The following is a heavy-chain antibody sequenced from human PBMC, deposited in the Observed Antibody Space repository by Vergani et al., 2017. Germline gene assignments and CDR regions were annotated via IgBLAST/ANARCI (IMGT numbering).Heavy chain of an antibody. CDR1: GFTFSSYA. CDR3: AKDGITGTTSYYYYMDG. J-gene: IGHJ6*03. Sequence: EVQLLESGGGLVQPGGSLRLSCAASGFTFSSYAMSWVRQAPGKGLEWVSAISGSGGSTYYADSVKGRFTISRDNSKNTLYLQMNSLRAEDTAVYYCAKDGITGTTSYYYYMDGWGKGTTVTVSS. CDR2: ISGSGGST. V-gene: IGHV3-23*01. D-gene: IGHD1-7*01.